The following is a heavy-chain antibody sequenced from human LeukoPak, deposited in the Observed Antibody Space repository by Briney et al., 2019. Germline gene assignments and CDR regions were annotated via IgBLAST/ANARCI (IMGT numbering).Heavy chain of an antibody. CDR1: GFTFSSYG. Sequence: GGSLRLSCAASGFTFSSYGIHWVRQAPGKGLEWVAFIQYDGNNKYYADSVKGRFAISRDNSKNTLYLQMNSLRAEDAAVYYCARVPDILTGYYPRYYYYYMDVWGKGTTVTVSS. CDR3: ARVPDILTGYYPRYYYYYMDV. J-gene: IGHJ6*03. CDR2: IQYDGNNK. D-gene: IGHD3-9*01. V-gene: IGHV3-30*02.